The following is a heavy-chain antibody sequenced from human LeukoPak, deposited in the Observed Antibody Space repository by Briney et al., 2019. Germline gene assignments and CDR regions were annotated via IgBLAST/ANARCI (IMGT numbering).Heavy chain of an antibody. D-gene: IGHD5-18*01. J-gene: IGHJ4*02. CDR1: GFTFSSYS. Sequence: GGSLRLSCAASGFTFSSYSMNWVRQAPGKGLEWVSSISSSSSCIYYADSVKGRFTISRDNAKNSLYLQMNSLRAEDTAVYYCANSGTAMGENDYWGQGTLVTVSS. CDR2: ISSSSSCI. CDR3: ANSGTAMGENDY. V-gene: IGHV3-21*01.